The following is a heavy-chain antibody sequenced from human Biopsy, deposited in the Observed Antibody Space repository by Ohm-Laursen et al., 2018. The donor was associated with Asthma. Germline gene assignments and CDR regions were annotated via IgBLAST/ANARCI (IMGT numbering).Heavy chain of an antibody. Sequence: TLSLTCRVSGGYTGSSDHHWAWIRQAPGKGLEWIDFVFWSGSTHYSRSLERRVSISIDTATNEFSMKLWSVTPADTDVYFCARVVSYGDINYGIDVWGPGKTVVVS. CDR1: GGYTGSSDHH. CDR2: VFWSGST. V-gene: IGHV4-30-4*01. D-gene: IGHD4-17*01. CDR3: ARVVSYGDINYGIDV. J-gene: IGHJ6*02.